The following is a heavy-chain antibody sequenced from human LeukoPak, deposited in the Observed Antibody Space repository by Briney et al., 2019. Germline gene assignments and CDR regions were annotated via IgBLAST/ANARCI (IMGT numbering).Heavy chain of an antibody. Sequence: GASVKVSCKVSGYTLTELSMHWVRQAPGKGLEWMGGFNPEDGETIYAQKFQGRVTMTEDTSTDTAYMELSSLRSEDTAVYYCATGGGPYCGGDCYAAMYFQHWGQGTLVTVSS. CDR2: FNPEDGET. CDR1: GYTLTELS. CDR3: ATGGGPYCGGDCYAAMYFQH. V-gene: IGHV1-24*01. J-gene: IGHJ1*01. D-gene: IGHD2-21*02.